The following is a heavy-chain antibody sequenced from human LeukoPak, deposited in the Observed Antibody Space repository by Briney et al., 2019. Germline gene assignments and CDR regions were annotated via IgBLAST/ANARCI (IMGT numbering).Heavy chain of an antibody. CDR3: ARDSGYGSGSYFGDFDY. CDR1: GYTFTNYA. V-gene: IGHV7-4-1*02. Sequence: ASVKVSCKASGYTFTNYAMNWVRQAPGQGLEWMGWINTNTGNPTYAQGFTGRFVFSLDTSVSTAYLQISSLKAEDTAVYYCARDSGYGSGSYFGDFDYWGQGTLVTVSS. D-gene: IGHD3-10*01. J-gene: IGHJ4*02. CDR2: INTNTGNP.